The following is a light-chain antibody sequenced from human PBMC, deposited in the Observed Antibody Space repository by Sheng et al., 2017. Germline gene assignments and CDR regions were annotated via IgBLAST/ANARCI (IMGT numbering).Light chain of an antibody. J-gene: IGLJ3*02. V-gene: IGLV2-14*01. CDR3: SSYTSSSTLNWV. Sequence: QSALTQPASVSGSPGQSITISCTGASSDVGAYDYVSWYQQHPGKAPKLIIYDVINRPSGVSDRFSGSKSGNTASLTISGLQAEDEADYYCSSYTSSSTLNWVFGGGTKLTVL. CDR2: DVI. CDR1: SSDVGAYDY.